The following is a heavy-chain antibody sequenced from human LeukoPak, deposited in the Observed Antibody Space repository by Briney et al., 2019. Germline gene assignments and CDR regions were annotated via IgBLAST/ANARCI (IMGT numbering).Heavy chain of an antibody. D-gene: IGHD5-18*01. CDR3: ARYVDTAMVMGFDY. CDR2: IYYSGST. Sequence: SETLSLTCTVSGGSISSFYWSWIRQPPGKGLEWIGYIYYSGSTNYNPSLKSRVTISVDTSKNQFSLKLSSVTAADTAVYYCARYVDTAMVMGFDYWGQGTLVIVSS. J-gene: IGHJ4*02. CDR1: GGSISSFY. V-gene: IGHV4-59*08.